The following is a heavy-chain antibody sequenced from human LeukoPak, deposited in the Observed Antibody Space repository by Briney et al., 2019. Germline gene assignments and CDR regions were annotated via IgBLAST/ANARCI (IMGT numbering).Heavy chain of an antibody. J-gene: IGHJ4*02. CDR3: ARRIITAAGLRTLDC. CDR1: GFTFSNSA. CDR2: IGVGSGDT. V-gene: IGHV1-58*01. D-gene: IGHD6-13*01. Sequence: SVKVSCKASGFTFSNSAVQWVRQARGQRFEWIGWIGVGSGDTNYAQRFHERVTITRDMSTSTAYMELSSLRSEDTAVYYCARRIITAAGLRTLDCWGQGTLVTVSS.